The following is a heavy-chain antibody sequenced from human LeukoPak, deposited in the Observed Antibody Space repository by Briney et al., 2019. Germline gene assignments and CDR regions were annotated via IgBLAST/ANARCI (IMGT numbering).Heavy chain of an antibody. D-gene: IGHD5-24*01. Sequence: SVKVSCKASGDTFSSYAISWVRQAPGQGLEWMGGIIPIFGTANYAQKFQGRVTITADESTSTAYMELSSLRSEDTAVYYCATFRRDGYNGFDYWGQGTLVTVSS. CDR2: IIPIFGTA. V-gene: IGHV1-69*13. J-gene: IGHJ4*02. CDR1: GDTFSSYA. CDR3: ATFRRDGYNGFDY.